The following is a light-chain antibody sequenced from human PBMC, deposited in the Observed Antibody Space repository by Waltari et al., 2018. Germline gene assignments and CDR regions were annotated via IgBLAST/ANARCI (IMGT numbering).Light chain of an antibody. CDR1: SSNTGAGYD. CDR2: GNS. V-gene: IGLV1-40*01. Sequence: QSVLTQPPSVSGAPGQRVTISCPGSSSNTGAGYDVHWSQQLPGTAPKLLIYGNSNRPSGVPDRFSGAKSGTSASLAITGLQAEDEAEYYCQSYDSSLSGSVFGGGTKLTVL. CDR3: QSYDSSLSGSV. J-gene: IGLJ2*01.